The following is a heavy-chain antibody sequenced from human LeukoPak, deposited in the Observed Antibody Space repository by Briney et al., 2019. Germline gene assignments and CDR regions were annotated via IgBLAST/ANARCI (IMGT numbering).Heavy chain of an antibody. V-gene: IGHV1-18*04. CDR1: GYTFSNYG. CDR3: ARDTNDYGDYRFRIHGMDV. CDR2: ISAYNGNT. D-gene: IGHD4-17*01. J-gene: IGHJ6*04. Sequence: ASVKVSCKASGYTFSNYGFSWVRQAPGQGLVWMGWISAYNGNTNYAQKFKGRVTMTTDTFTSTAYMELRSLRSDDTAVYYCARDTNDYGDYRFRIHGMDVWGKGTTVTVSS.